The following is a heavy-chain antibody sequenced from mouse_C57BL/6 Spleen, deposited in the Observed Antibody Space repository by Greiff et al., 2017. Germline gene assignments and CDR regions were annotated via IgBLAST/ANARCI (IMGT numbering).Heavy chain of an antibody. CDR2: FYPGSGSI. Sequence: QVQLKESGAELVKPGASVKLSCKASGYTFTEYTIHWVKQRSGQGLEWIGWFYPGSGSIKYNEKFKDKATLTADKSSSTVYMELSRLTSEDSAVYFCARHEDRYYYGSSSFDYWGQGTTLTVSS. J-gene: IGHJ2*01. V-gene: IGHV1-62-2*01. CDR1: GYTFTEYT. CDR3: ARHEDRYYYGSSSFDY. D-gene: IGHD1-1*01.